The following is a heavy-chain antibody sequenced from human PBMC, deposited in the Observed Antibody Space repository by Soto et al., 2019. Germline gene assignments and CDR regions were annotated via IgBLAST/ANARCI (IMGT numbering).Heavy chain of an antibody. Sequence: SVKVSCKASGGTFSSYAISWVRQAPGQGLEWMGGIIPIFGTANYAQKFQGRVTITADESTSTAYMELSSLRSEDTAVYYCASYGITMVRGVRIRYYYYGMDVWGQGTTVTVSS. CDR2: IIPIFGTA. D-gene: IGHD3-10*01. CDR1: GGTFSSYA. CDR3: ASYGITMVRGVRIRYYYYGMDV. J-gene: IGHJ6*02. V-gene: IGHV1-69*13.